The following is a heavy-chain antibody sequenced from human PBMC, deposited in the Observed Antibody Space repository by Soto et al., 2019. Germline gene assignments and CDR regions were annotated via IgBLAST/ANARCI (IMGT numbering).Heavy chain of an antibody. D-gene: IGHD3-3*01. J-gene: IGHJ4*02. CDR3: AKDNRRITIFGVVISPLDY. Sequence: EVQLVESGGGLVQPGRSLRLSCAASGFTFDDYAMHWVRQAPGKGLEWVSGISWNSGSIGYADSVKGRFTISRDNAKNSLYLQMNSLRAEDTALYYCAKDNRRITIFGVVISPLDYWGQGTLVTVSS. V-gene: IGHV3-9*01. CDR1: GFTFDDYA. CDR2: ISWNSGSI.